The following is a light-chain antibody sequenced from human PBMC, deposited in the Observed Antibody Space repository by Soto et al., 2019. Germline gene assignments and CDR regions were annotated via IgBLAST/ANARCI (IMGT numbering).Light chain of an antibody. V-gene: IGKV1-39*01. Sequence: DIQMTQSPSPLSASVGDRVTITCRASQSISSYLNWYQQKPGKAPKLLIYAASSLQSGVPSRFSGSGSGTDFTLTISSLQPEDFATYYCQQSYSTPLFGPGS. CDR3: QQSYSTPL. CDR2: AAS. J-gene: IGKJ3*01. CDR1: QSISSY.